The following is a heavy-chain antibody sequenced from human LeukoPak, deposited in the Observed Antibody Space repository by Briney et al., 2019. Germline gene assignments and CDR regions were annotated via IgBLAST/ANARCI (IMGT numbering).Heavy chain of an antibody. CDR2: IYHNGTP. CDR1: VGSISSGNW. J-gene: IGHJ4*02. CDR3: ARNILTGPLGY. D-gene: IGHD3-9*01. V-gene: IGHV4-4*02. Sequence: SETLSLTCAVSVGSISSGNWWSWVRQSPGKGQEWIGEIYHNGTPNYSPSLKSRVTISANTIKNQFSLKLSSVTAADTAVYYCARNILTGPLGYWGQGTLVTVSS.